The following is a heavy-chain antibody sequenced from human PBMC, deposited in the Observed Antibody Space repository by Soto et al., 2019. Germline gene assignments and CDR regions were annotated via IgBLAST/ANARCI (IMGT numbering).Heavy chain of an antibody. CDR3: ARGSSSFDP. J-gene: IGHJ5*02. V-gene: IGHV3-21*05. Sequence: PGGSLRLSCAASGFTFSSYWMSWVRQAPGRGLEWVSYISSSSSYTNYADSVKGRFTISRDNAKNSLYLQMNSLRAEDTAVYYCARGSSSFDPWGQGTLVTVSS. CDR2: ISSSSSYT. CDR1: GFTFSSYW. D-gene: IGHD6-13*01.